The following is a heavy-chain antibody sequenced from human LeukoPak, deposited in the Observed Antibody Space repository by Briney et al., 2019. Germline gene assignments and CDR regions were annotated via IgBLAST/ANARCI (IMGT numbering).Heavy chain of an antibody. CDR1: GGSFSSYY. D-gene: IGHD3-3*01. J-gene: IGHJ6*03. Sequence: PAETLSLTCAVYGGSFSSYYLSWIRQPPGKGLEWIGEINHSGSTNYNPSLKSRVTISVDTSKNQLSLKLSSVTAADTAVYYCARAWSGHPIYYYYMDVWGKGTTVTVSS. CDR2: INHSGST. CDR3: ARAWSGHPIYYYYMDV. V-gene: IGHV4-34*01.